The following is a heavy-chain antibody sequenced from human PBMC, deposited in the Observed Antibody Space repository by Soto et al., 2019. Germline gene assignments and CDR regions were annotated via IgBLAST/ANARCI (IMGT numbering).Heavy chain of an antibody. V-gene: IGHV3-15*01. CDR2: MKSMTDGGTT. CDR1: GFRFANAW. CDR3: LTERWSGLYSGYAREDH. Sequence: EVQLLQSGGGLVKPGESLTLSCAGSGFRFANAWMSWVRQAPGKGLEWVGRMKSMTDGGTTDLAAPVKGRFSISKDESKNSWELRMTYLKAGETALEYCLTERWSGLYSGYAREDHCGQGTRVAVSP. D-gene: IGHD5-12*01. J-gene: IGHJ4*02.